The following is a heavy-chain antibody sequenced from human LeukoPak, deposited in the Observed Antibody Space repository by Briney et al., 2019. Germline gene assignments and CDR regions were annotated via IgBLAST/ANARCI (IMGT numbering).Heavy chain of an antibody. CDR1: GYTFTSYG. CDR3: ARPSYYYDSSGYQAGFDP. CDR2: ISAYNGNT. J-gene: IGHJ5*02. D-gene: IGHD3-22*01. V-gene: IGHV1-18*01. Sequence: ASVKVSCKASGYTFTSYGISWVRQAPGQGLECIGWISAYNGNTNYAQKLQGRVTMTTDTSTSTAYMELRSLRSDDTAVYYCARPSYYYDSSGYQAGFDPWGQGTLVTVSS.